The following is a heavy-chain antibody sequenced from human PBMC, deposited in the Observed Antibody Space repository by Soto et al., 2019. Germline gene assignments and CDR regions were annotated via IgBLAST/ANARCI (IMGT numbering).Heavy chain of an antibody. CDR2: INSVSGGA. V-gene: IGHV1-2*02. CDR3: ARGGSYYAH. D-gene: IGHD1-26*01. CDR1: GDTHTIYF. J-gene: IGHJ4*02. Sequence: QVQLVQSGAEVKQPGASVRVSCKASGDTHTIYFIHWLRQAPGQGLEWMGWINSVSGGANYAPRFQGRVAMTRDRSSATAFMELSRRRYDDTAVYYCARGGSYYAHWGQGTLVTVSS.